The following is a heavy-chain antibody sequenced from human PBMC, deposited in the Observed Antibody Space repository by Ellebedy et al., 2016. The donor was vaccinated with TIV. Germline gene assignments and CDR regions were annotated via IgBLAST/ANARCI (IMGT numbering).Heavy chain of an antibody. Sequence: PGGSLRLSCAASGFTFISYGMHWVRQAPGKGLEWVAVISYDGSNKYYADSVKGRFNISRDNSKNTLYLQMNSLKAEDTALYYCTKAKGYFGIYPNDYWGQGTLVTVSS. D-gene: IGHD1-26*01. V-gene: IGHV3-30*18. CDR3: TKAKGYFGIYPNDY. J-gene: IGHJ4*02. CDR1: GFTFISYG. CDR2: ISYDGSNK.